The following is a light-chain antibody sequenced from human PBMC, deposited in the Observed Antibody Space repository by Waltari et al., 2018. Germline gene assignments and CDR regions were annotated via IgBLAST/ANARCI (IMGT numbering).Light chain of an antibody. CDR1: SSDVGGYNY. CDR3: SSYTSSSGV. CDR2: DVS. J-gene: IGLJ1*01. V-gene: IGLV2-14*03. Sequence: QSALTQPASVSGSPGQSITISCTGTSSDVGGYNYVSWYQQHPGKAPKLMIYDVSNRPSGVSNRVSGSKSGNTASLTISGLQAEDEADYYCSSYTSSSGVFGTGTKVTAL.